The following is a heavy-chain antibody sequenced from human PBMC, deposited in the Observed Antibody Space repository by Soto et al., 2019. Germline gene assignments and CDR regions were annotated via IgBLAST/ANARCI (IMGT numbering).Heavy chain of an antibody. CDR1: GFTFSSYS. J-gene: IGHJ6*02. CDR2: ISSSSSYI. V-gene: IGHV3-21*01. Sequence: GGSLRLSCAASGFTFSSYSMNWVRQTRGKGLEWVSPISSSSSYIYYADSVKGRFTISRDNAKNSLYLQMNSLRAEDTAAYYCARGLRRPEYGMDVWGQGTTVTVSS. CDR3: ARGLRRPEYGMDV.